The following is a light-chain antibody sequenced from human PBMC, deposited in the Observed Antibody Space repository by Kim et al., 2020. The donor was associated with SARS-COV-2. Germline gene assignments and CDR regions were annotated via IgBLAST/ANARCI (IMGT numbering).Light chain of an antibody. J-gene: IGKJ4*01. V-gene: IGKV3-15*01. CDR3: QQHNTWPALT. CDR1: QSVGTN. Sequence: IVMTQSPATLPVSPGETVTLSCRASQSVGTNLAWYQQKPGQAPRLLIFDASTRATDIPARFSGSGSGTEFTLTISSVQSEDFTVYYCQQHNTWPALTFGGGTKVDIK. CDR2: DAS.